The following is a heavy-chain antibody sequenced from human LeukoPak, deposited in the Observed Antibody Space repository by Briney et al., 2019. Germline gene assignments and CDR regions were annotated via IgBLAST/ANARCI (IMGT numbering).Heavy chain of an antibody. CDR2: IYRGGTT. J-gene: IGHJ4*02. CDR3: AKSRGSGSNMARGVNFDY. D-gene: IGHD3-10*01. CDR1: GFTVSSNY. Sequence: GGSLRLSCAVSGFTVSSNYMSWVRQAPGKGLEWVSVIYRGGTTYSADSVKGRFTISRDNSKNTLFLQMNTLRAEDTAVYYCAKSRGSGSNMARGVNFDYWGQGTLVTVSS. V-gene: IGHV3-53*01.